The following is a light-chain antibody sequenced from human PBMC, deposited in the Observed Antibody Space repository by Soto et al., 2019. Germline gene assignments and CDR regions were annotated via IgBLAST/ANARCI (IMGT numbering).Light chain of an antibody. CDR1: SHDVGGYDY. CDR3: CSYAGTYTFVV. Sequence: QSVPTQPRSVYGSPGQSVTISCTGTSHDVGGYDYVSWYQQSPGKAPKLIIYDVIERPSGVPDRFSGSKSGNTASLTISGVQAEDEGDYYCCSYAGTYTFVVFGGGTKLTVL. V-gene: IGLV2-11*01. J-gene: IGLJ2*01. CDR2: DVI.